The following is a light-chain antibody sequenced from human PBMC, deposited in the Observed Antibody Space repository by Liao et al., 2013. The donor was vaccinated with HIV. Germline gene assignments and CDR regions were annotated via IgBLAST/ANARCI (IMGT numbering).Light chain of an antibody. Sequence: SYVLTQPPSVSAAPGETARITCGENNIGSKSVHWYQLKPGQAPVLVIYYDTDRPTGIPERFSGSNSGNTATLTISRVEAGDEADYYCQVWDSNSDHPYVFGTGTKVTVL. V-gene: IGLV3-21*01. J-gene: IGLJ1*01. CDR2: YDT. CDR3: QVWDSNSDHPYV. CDR1: NIGSKS.